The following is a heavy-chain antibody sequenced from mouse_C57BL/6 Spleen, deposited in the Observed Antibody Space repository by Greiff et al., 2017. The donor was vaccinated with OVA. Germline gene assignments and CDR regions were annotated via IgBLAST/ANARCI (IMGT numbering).Heavy chain of an antibody. Sequence: EVQLVESGPELVKPGASVKISCKASGYSFTGYYMHWVKQSSEKSLEWIGEINPSTGGTSYNQKFKGKATLTVDKSSSTAYMQLKSLTSEDSAVYYCARSTAVARGYFDVWGTGTTVTVSS. V-gene: IGHV1-43*01. D-gene: IGHD1-1*01. CDR3: ARSTAVARGYFDV. CDR1: GYSFTGYY. J-gene: IGHJ1*03. CDR2: INPSTGGT.